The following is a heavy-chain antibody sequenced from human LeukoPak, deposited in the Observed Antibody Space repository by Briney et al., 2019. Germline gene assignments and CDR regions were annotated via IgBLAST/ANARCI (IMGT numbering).Heavy chain of an antibody. J-gene: IGHJ4*02. Sequence: GGSLRLSCAASGFTVSSNYMSWVRQAPGKGMEWVSVIYSGGSTYYAGSVKGRFTISRDNSKNTLYLQMNSLRAEDTAVYYCASSQYGPSFDYWGQGTLVTVSS. CDR2: IYSGGST. D-gene: IGHD2-2*01. CDR1: GFTVSSNY. CDR3: ASSQYGPSFDY. V-gene: IGHV3-53*01.